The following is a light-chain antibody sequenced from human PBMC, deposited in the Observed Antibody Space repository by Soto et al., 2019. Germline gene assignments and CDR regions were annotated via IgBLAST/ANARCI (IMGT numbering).Light chain of an antibody. V-gene: IGLV3-10*01. CDR3: YSTDSSGTHRV. CDR2: EDK. Sequence: SYELIQPPSVSVSPGQTARISCSGDALPKKFAYWYQQKSGQAPVLVIFEDKKRPSGIPERFSGSSSGTVATLTISGAQVEDEADYYCYSTDSSGTHRVFGGGTKLTVL. CDR1: ALPKKF. J-gene: IGLJ2*01.